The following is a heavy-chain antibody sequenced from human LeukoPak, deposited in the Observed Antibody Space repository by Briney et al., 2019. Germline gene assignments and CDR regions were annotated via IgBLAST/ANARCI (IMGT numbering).Heavy chain of an antibody. CDR1: GFTYSTYT. Sequence: GGSLRLSCAASGFTYSTYTMNWVRQAPGKGLEWVSFISSSSSYMYYADSVKGRFTISRDNTKKSLYLQMNSLRAEDTAVYYCARDFSGYDYNFDYWGQGTLVTVSS. CDR3: ARDFSGYDYNFDY. J-gene: IGHJ4*02. V-gene: IGHV3-21*01. D-gene: IGHD5-12*01. CDR2: ISSSSSYM.